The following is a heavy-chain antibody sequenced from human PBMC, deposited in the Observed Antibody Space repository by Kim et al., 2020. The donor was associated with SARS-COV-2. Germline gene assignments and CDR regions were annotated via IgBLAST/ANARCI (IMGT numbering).Heavy chain of an antibody. Sequence: EKAYVDSVMGRFTISRDNAKNSVYLHMNSLSAEDTAVYYCLRHSWHALDVWGQGTMVTVSS. J-gene: IGHJ3*01. V-gene: IGHV3-7*01. CDR3: LRHSWHALDV. CDR2: EK.